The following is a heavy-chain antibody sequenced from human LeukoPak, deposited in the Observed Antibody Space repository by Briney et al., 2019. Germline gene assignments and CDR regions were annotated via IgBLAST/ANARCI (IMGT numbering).Heavy chain of an antibody. D-gene: IGHD5-24*01. CDR3: ARRWLQYYFDY. CDR1: GYSISSGFY. CDR2: IYRSGNT. Sequence: PSETLSLTCAVSGYSISSGFYWGWIRQPPGKGLEWIGSIYRSGNTYCNPSLKSRVTVSVDTSKNQFSQNLTSVAAADTAVYYCARRWLQYYFDYWGQGTLVTVSS. V-gene: IGHV4-38-2*01. J-gene: IGHJ4*02.